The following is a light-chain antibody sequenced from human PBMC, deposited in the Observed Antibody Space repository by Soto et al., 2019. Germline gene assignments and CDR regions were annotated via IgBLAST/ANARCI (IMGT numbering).Light chain of an antibody. CDR1: SSNRGSNY. Sequence: QSVLTQPPSASGTPGQMVTISCSGSSSNRGSNYVYWYQHLPGTAPKLLIFINDRRPSGVPERFSGSKSGTSASLAISGLRSEDEGDYYCAAWDDSLSGSYVFGTGTKLTVL. J-gene: IGLJ1*01. V-gene: IGLV1-47*02. CDR2: IND. CDR3: AAWDDSLSGSYV.